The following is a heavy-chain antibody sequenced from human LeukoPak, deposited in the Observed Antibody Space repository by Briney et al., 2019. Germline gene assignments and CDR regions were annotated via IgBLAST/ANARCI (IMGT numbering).Heavy chain of an antibody. CDR1: GYTFTGYY. CDR3: ARDLTLRREMATIMGY. D-gene: IGHD5-24*01. V-gene: IGHV1-2*02. CDR2: INPNSGGT. Sequence: ASVKVSCKASGYTFTGYYMHWVRQAPGQGLEWMGWINPNSGGTNYAQKFQGRVTMTRDTSISTAYMELSRLRSDDTAVYYCARDLTLRREMATIMGYWGQGTLVTVSS. J-gene: IGHJ4*02.